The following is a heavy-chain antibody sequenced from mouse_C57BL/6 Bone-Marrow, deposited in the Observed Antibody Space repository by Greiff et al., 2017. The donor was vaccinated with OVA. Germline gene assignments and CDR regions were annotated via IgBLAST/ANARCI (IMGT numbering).Heavy chain of an antibody. Sequence: VQLQQSGPVLVKPGASVKMSCKASGYTFTDYYMNWVKQSHGKSLEWIGVINPYNGGTSYNQKFKGKATLTVDKSSSTAYMELNSLTSEDSAVYYCARPSYGYFDYWGQGTTRTVSS. CDR2: INPYNGGT. D-gene: IGHD1-1*01. V-gene: IGHV1-19*01. J-gene: IGHJ2*01. CDR3: ARPSYGYFDY. CDR1: GYTFTDYY.